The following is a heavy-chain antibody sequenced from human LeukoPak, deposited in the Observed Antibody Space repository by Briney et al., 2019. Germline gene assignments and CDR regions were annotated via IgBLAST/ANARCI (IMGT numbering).Heavy chain of an antibody. CDR1: GFTFTSHW. CDR2: IDNDGSDT. CDR3: VRDRPHNWFDP. D-gene: IGHD6-6*01. Sequence: GGSLRLSCAASGFTFTSHWMPWVRQAPGEGLVWVSRIDNDGSDTTYADSVRGRFTISRDNAKNTLYLQMDSLRAEDTAVYYCVRDRPHNWFDPWGQGTLVTVSS. J-gene: IGHJ5*02. V-gene: IGHV3-74*01.